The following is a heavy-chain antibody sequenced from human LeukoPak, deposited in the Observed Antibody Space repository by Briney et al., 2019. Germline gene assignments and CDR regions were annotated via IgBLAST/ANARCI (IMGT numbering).Heavy chain of an antibody. CDR1: GFTFSIYA. CDR2: IGTSSTYI. Sequence: GGSLRLSCAASGFTFSIYAMSWVRQAPGKGLEWVSSIGTSSTYIYYADSVKGRFTISRDNAKNSLYLQMNSLRAEDTAVYYCAREYSSGYGFDYWGQGTPVTVSS. D-gene: IGHD5-18*01. J-gene: IGHJ4*02. CDR3: AREYSSGYGFDY. V-gene: IGHV3-21*01.